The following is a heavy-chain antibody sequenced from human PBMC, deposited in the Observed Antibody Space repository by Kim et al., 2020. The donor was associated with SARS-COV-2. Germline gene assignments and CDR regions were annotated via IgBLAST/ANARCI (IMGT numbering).Heavy chain of an antibody. CDR2: IYYSGST. CDR1: GGSVSSGSYY. D-gene: IGHD3-22*01. Sequence: SETLSLTCTVSGGSVSSGSYYWSWIRQPPXXGXXWXGYIYYSGSTNYNPXLKXRVTTSVDTSKNQFSLKLSSVXAXXTAVYXCARDTPYYYDSSGYGVYAFDIXGQGTMVT. J-gene: IGHJ3*02. CDR3: ARDTPYYYDSSGYGVYAFDI. V-gene: IGHV4-61*01.